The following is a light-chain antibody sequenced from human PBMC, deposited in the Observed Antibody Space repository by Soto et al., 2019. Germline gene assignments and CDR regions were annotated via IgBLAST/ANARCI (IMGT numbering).Light chain of an antibody. V-gene: IGKV3-15*01. CDR1: QSVSSN. J-gene: IGKJ5*01. CDR3: QHYNNWPPIT. CDR2: GAS. Sequence: EIVMTQSPATLSVSPGERATLSCRASQSVSSNLAWYQQKPGQAPSLLIYGASTMATGIPGRFSGSGSGTEFTLTISSLQSEDFAVYYCQHYNNWPPITFGQGTRLEIK.